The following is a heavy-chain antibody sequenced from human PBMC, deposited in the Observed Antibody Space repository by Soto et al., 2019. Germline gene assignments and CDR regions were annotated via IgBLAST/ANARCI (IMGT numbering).Heavy chain of an antibody. CDR3: ARGGGSDSFDY. J-gene: IGHJ4*02. V-gene: IGHV4-30-2*01. D-gene: IGHD1-26*01. CDR2: INHLETT. Sequence: SETLSLTCTVSGASISYGNYAWSWIRQTPGKGLEWIGYINHLETTFYNPSFESRLTLSIDRAKNQFSLNLNSMSAADRAVYFCARGGGSDSFDYWGQGILVTVSS. CDR1: GASISYGNYA.